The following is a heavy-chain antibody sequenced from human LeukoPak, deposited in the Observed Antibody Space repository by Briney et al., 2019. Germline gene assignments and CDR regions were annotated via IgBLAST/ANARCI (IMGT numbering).Heavy chain of an antibody. CDR3: ARLAWLDY. D-gene: IGHD5-12*01. J-gene: IGHJ4*02. CDR1: GFTFSSYS. Sequence: GGSLRLSCAASGFTFSSYSMNWVRQAPGKGLEWVSYISSSSSTIYYADSVKGRFTISRDNAKNSLSLQMNSLRAEDTAVYYCARLAWLDYWGQGTLVTVSS. V-gene: IGHV3-48*01. CDR2: ISSSSSTI.